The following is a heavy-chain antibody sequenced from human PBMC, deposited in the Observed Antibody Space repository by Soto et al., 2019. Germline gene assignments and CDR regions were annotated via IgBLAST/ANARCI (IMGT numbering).Heavy chain of an antibody. CDR1: GFTFSSYA. V-gene: IGHV3-23*01. CDR3: AKGFRSLEWYSLAPFDY. D-gene: IGHD3-3*01. Sequence: GGSLRLSCAASGFTFSSYAMSWVRQAPGKGLEWVSAIGSSGSTYYADSVKGRFTISRDTPKKTLYLQMNSLRVEDTAKYYCAKGFRSLEWYSLAPFDYWGQGALVTVS. CDR2: IGSSGST. J-gene: IGHJ4*02.